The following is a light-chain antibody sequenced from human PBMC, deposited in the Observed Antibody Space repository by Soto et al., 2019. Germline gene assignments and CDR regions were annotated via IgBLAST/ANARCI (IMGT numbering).Light chain of an antibody. J-gene: IGKJ1*01. Sequence: EIVLTQPPATPSLSPRERATLSCRASQSVFTYLAWYQQKPGQAPRLLIYDVSDRATGIPARFSGTGSGTDFTLTISSLQAEDVATYYCQKYHTAPWTFGQGTKVDVK. CDR2: DVS. V-gene: IGKV3-11*01. CDR1: QSVFTY. CDR3: QKYHTAPWT.